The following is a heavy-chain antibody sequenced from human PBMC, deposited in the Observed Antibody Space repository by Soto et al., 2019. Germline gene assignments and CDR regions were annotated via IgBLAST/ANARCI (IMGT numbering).Heavy chain of an antibody. CDR1: GFTFSNYW. Sequence: PGGSLRLSCAASGFTFSNYWMHWVRQTPGKRLVWVSRINSAGSSTDYADSVKGRFTISRDNAKSTLYLQMNSLRADDTAVYYCVRSVTVAPYWGQGTXVTVSS. V-gene: IGHV3-74*01. J-gene: IGHJ4*02. CDR2: INSAGSST. D-gene: IGHD6-19*01. CDR3: VRSVTVAPY.